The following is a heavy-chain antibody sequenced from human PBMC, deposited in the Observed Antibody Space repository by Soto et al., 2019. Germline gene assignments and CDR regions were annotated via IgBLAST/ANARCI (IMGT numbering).Heavy chain of an antibody. CDR3: ARVNYGEYYYGMDV. V-gene: IGHV4-59*01. J-gene: IGHJ6*02. CDR1: CGSINYSY. D-gene: IGHD4-17*01. Sequence: SETLSLTCTVSCGSINYSYWTWIRQPPGKGLEWIEYISSTGSANYNASLTSRLTISVDTSKTQFSLKLSSVTAAHTALYPCARVNYGEYYYGMDVVAQGTTVTVFS. CDR2: ISSTGSA.